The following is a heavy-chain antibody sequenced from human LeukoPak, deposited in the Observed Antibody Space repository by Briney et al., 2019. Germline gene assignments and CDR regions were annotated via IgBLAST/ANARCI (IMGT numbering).Heavy chain of an antibody. D-gene: IGHD2-15*01. V-gene: IGHV3-30*02. J-gene: IGHJ6*03. Sequence: VGSLRLSGAASGFTFSTYGMHWVRQAPAKGLEWVAFIRYDGNNKYSADPVKGRFTISRDNSKNTLYLQMISLRADDAAVYYCAEVYCSGGSCYGTGNYYYMDVWGKGTTVTISS. CDR1: GFTFSTYG. CDR2: IRYDGNNK. CDR3: AEVYCSGGSCYGTGNYYYMDV.